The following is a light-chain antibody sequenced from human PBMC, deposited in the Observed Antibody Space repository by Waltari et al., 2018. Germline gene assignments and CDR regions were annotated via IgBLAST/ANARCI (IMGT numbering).Light chain of an antibody. CDR2: YKSDSDK. CDR1: SGINVGTYR. V-gene: IGLV5-45*03. J-gene: IGLJ3*02. Sequence: QAVLTQPSSLSASPGASASLTCTLRSGINVGTYRIYWYQQKPGSPPQYRLRYKSDSDKQPGSGVPSRFSGSKDASANAGILLISGLQSEDEADYYCMIWHSSAWVFGGGTKLTVL. CDR3: MIWHSSAWV.